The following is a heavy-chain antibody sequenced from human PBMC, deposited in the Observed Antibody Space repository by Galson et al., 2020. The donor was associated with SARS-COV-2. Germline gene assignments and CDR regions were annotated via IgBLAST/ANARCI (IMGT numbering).Heavy chain of an antibody. D-gene: IGHD6-6*01. CDR3: ARVGAWAAREGRERSYYYYMDV. V-gene: IGHV4-34*01. Sequence: SQTLSLTCAVYGGSFSGYYWSWIRQPPGKGLEWIGEINHSGSTNYNPSLKSRVTISVDTSKNQFSLKLSSLTAADTAVYYCARVGAWAAREGRERSYYYYMDVWGKGTTVTVSS. J-gene: IGHJ6*03. CDR2: INHSGST. CDR1: GGSFSGYY.